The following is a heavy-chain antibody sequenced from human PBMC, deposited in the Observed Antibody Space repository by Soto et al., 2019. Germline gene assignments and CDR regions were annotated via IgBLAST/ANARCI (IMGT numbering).Heavy chain of an antibody. V-gene: IGHV1-3*01. J-gene: IGHJ6*02. CDR2: TNAGNGNT. Sequence: ASVKVSCKASGYTFTSYDLHWVRQAPGQRLEWMGWTNAGNGNTKYSQKFQGRVTITRDTSASTAYMELSSLRSEDTAVYYCARVGTGYYYYGMDVWGQGTTVTVSS. CDR3: ARVGTGYYYYGMDV. CDR1: GYTFTSYD. D-gene: IGHD1-1*01.